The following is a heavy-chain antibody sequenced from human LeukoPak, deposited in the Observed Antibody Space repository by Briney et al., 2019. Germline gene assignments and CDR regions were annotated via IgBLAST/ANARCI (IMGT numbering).Heavy chain of an antibody. Sequence: SQTLSLTYAISGDGVSINRAVWTWIRQSPSRGLEWLGRTYYRAKWFNDYAVSVKSRITISPDTSMNHFSLRLNSVTPEDTAVYYCARGDTGFDYWGQGTLVSVSS. V-gene: IGHV6-1*01. CDR2: TYYRAKWFN. CDR3: ARGDTGFDY. CDR1: GDGVSINRAV. J-gene: IGHJ4*02. D-gene: IGHD2-21*02.